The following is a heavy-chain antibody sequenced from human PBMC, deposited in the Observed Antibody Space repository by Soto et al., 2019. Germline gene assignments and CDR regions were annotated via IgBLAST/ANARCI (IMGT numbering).Heavy chain of an antibody. CDR2: IIPIFDTI. CDR3: ASPLKWSGYYIAFDY. Sequence: QVQLLPSGAEVKKPGSSVKVSCKASGATFSSFAFSWVRQAPGQGLEWMGVIIPIFDTIKFAQKFQGRVTFTADESTGTAYMELSSLTSEDTAVYYCASPLKWSGYYIAFDYWGQGTLVIVSS. D-gene: IGHD3-3*01. J-gene: IGHJ4*02. CDR1: GATFSSFA. V-gene: IGHV1-69*01.